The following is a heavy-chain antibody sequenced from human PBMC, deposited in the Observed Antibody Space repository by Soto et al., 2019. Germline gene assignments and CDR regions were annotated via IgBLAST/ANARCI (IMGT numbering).Heavy chain of an antibody. V-gene: IGHV3-49*04. D-gene: IGHD6-19*01. CDR1: GFTFGDYA. CDR2: IRSKAYGGTT. Sequence: GGSMRLSCTASGFTFGDYAMSWVRQAPGKGLEWVGFIRSKAYGGTTEYAASVKGRFTISRDDSKSIAYLQMNSLKTEDTAVYYCTRYCIAVAGESPQVDYWGQGTLVTVSS. J-gene: IGHJ4*02. CDR3: TRYCIAVAGESPQVDY.